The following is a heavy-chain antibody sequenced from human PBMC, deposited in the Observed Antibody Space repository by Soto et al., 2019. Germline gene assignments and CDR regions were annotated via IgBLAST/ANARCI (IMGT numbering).Heavy chain of an antibody. CDR3: ARATNRSWSSPRDYGLDV. J-gene: IGHJ6*02. D-gene: IGHD6-13*01. V-gene: IGHV1-69*13. Sequence: ASVKVSCKASGDTFSTYGFSWERQAPGQGLEWMGGVIPVFGTSDYAQKFQDRVTITADESTRIVYMELSSLRSEGTAIYFCARATNRSWSSPRDYGLDVWGQGTTVTVSS. CDR1: GDTFSTYG. CDR2: VIPVFGTS.